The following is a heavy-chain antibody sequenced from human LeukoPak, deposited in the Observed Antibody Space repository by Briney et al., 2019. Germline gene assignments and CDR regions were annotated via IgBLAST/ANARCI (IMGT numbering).Heavy chain of an antibody. CDR3: AKDLVAARPCAFDI. J-gene: IGHJ3*02. CDR1: GFTFSSYS. Sequence: GGSLRLSCAASGFTFSSYSMNWVRQAPGKGLEWVSYISSSSSTIYYADSVKGRFTISRDNAKNSLYLQMNSLRAEDTAVYYCAKDLVAARPCAFDIWGQGTMVTVSS. CDR2: ISSSSSTI. D-gene: IGHD1-26*01. V-gene: IGHV3-48*01.